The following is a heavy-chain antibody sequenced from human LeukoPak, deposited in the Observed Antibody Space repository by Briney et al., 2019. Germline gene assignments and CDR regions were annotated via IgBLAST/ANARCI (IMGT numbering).Heavy chain of an antibody. D-gene: IGHD1-26*01. V-gene: IGHV3-21*01. Sequence: GGSLRLSCAASGFAFSGYDMNWVRPIPGKGLEWVSSISRDGINTHYAESVKGRFTISRDNAKNSLYLQMNSLRAEDTAVYYCARDWRSGTYYLDYWGQGTLVTVSS. J-gene: IGHJ4*02. CDR2: ISRDGINT. CDR1: GFAFSGYD. CDR3: ARDWRSGTYYLDY.